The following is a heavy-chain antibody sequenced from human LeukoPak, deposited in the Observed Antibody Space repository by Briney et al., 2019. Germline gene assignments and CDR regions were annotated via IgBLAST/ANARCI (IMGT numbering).Heavy chain of an antibody. CDR3: ARDGYDFWSGYYYYYYYMDV. CDR1: GFTFSSYW. CDR2: INSDGSST. D-gene: IGHD3-3*01. Sequence: GGSLRLSCAASGFTFSSYWMHWVRQAPGKGLVWVSRINSDGSSTSYADSVKGRFTISRDNAKNTLYLQMNSLRAEDTAVYYCARDGYDFWSGYYYYYYYMDVRGKGTTVTVSS. V-gene: IGHV3-74*01. J-gene: IGHJ6*03.